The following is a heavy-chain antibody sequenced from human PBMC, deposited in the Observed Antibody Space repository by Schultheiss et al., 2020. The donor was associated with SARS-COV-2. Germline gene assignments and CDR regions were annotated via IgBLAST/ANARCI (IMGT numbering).Heavy chain of an antibody. CDR2: IWYDGSYK. CDR1: GFTFSSNG. J-gene: IGHJ4*02. V-gene: IGHV3-33*01. D-gene: IGHD1-26*01. CDR3: ARAPQGGNFDY. Sequence: GESLKISCAASGFTFSSNGMHWVRQAPGKGLEWVAVIWYDGSYKYYADSVKGRFTISRDNSKNTLYLQMNSLRAEDTAVYYCARAPQGGNFDYWGQGTLVTVSS.